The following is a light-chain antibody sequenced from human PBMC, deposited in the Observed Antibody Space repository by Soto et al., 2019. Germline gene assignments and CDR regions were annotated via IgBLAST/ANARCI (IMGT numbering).Light chain of an antibody. J-gene: IGKJ5*01. CDR3: QQLNSYPSIT. Sequence: DIQLTQSPSFLSASIGDRVTISCWASQGISSYLAWYQQKPGKAPKLLIYAASTLQSGVPSRFSGSGSGTEFPLTISSLQPEDFATYYCQQLNSYPSITFGQGTRLDIQ. V-gene: IGKV1-9*01. CDR1: QGISSY. CDR2: AAS.